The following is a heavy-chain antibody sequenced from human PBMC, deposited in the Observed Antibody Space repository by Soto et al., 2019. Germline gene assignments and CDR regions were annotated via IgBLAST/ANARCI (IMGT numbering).Heavy chain of an antibody. CDR1: GGTFSKYS. J-gene: IGHJ6*02. CDR2: ITPFVDTS. Sequence: QVRLVQSGAEVKKPGSSVKVSCKVSGGTFSKYSLSWVRQTPGQGLEWMGGITPFVDTSNYAQRFLGRVTITADKSTNKAFLEGRGLKSEDTALYFCARTSYCNGSSCYSRHYYGMDVWGQGTTVTVSS. V-gene: IGHV1-69*06. D-gene: IGHD2-21*01. CDR3: ARTSYCNGSSCYSRHYYGMDV.